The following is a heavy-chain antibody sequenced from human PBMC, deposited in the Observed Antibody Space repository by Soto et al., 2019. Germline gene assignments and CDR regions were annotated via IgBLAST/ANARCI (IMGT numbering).Heavy chain of an antibody. CDR1: GFTFSNYG. CDR3: AKDEGRYTYGLRDC. J-gene: IGHJ4*02. D-gene: IGHD5-18*01. Sequence: GGSLRLSCAASGFTFSNYGMHWVRQAPGKGLEWVVVIWYDGSYKYYADSVKGRFTISRDNSRTTLHLQMNSLRAEDTAVYYCAKDEGRYTYGLRDCWGQGTLVTVSS. V-gene: IGHV3-33*06. CDR2: IWYDGSYK.